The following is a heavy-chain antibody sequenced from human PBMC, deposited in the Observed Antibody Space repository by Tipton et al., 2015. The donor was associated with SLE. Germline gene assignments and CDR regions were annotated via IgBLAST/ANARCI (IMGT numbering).Heavy chain of an antibody. V-gene: IGHV4-4*07. J-gene: IGHJ2*01. Sequence: TLSLTCTVSGGSISSYYWSWIRQPAGKGLEWIGRIYTSGSTNYNPSLKSRVTISVDTSKNQFSLKLSSVTAADTAVYYCARGRGDGYKGYFDLWGRGTLVTVSS. D-gene: IGHD5-24*01. CDR3: ARGRGDGYKGYFDL. CDR1: GGSISSYY. CDR2: IYTSGST.